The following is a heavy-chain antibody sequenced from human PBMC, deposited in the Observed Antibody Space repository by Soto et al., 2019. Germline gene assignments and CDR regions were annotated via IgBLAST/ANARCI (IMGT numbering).Heavy chain of an antibody. J-gene: IGHJ3*02. CDR1: GFSLSGDGVG. CDR2: IYWDDEQ. CDR3: APAFGGTSWTHDDFYI. Sequence: QITLKESGPTLVKPTQSLTLTCTVSGFSLSGDGVGVGWIRQPPGKALDWLALIYWDDEQLYSPSLKTRLTITKDTPKNQVVLTMTNTGPVDTATFYCAPAFGGTSWTHDDFYIWGQEAVVTDSS. V-gene: IGHV2-5*02. D-gene: IGHD3-3*02.